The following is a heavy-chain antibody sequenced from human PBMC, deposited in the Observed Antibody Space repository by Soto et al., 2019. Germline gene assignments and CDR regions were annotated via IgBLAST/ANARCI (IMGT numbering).Heavy chain of an antibody. CDR1: GGTFSSYA. Sequence: GASVKPSSKASGGTFSSYAISWVRQAPGQGLEWMGGIIPIFGTANYAQKFQGRVTITADESTSTAYMELSSLRSEDTAVYYCARGRARVSTYYDILTGGFDYWGQGTLVTVSS. CDR3: ARGRARVSTYYDILTGGFDY. V-gene: IGHV1-69*13. J-gene: IGHJ4*02. CDR2: IIPIFGTA. D-gene: IGHD3-9*01.